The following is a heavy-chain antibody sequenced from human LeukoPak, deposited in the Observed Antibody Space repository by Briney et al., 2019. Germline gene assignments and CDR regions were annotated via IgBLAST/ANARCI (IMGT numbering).Heavy chain of an antibody. D-gene: IGHD6-13*01. CDR2: IYDSGSS. Sequence: SETLSLTCSVSGGPISNYYWSWIRQPPGKGLEWIGYIYDSGSSNYKSPLKSRVTMSGDTSKNQFSLKLSSVTAADTAVYYCATRSSWGQGTLVTVSS. CDR1: GGPISNYY. V-gene: IGHV4-59*12. CDR3: ATRSS. J-gene: IGHJ4*02.